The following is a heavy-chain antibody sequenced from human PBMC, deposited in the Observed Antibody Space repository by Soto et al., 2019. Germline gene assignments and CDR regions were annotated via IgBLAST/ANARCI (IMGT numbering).Heavy chain of an antibody. CDR3: VKDAYSGYGNFDY. J-gene: IGHJ4*02. CDR1: GFTFSSYA. V-gene: IGHV3-23*01. Sequence: EVQLLESGGGLVQPGGSLRLSCAASGFTFSSYAMTWVRQAPGKGLKWVSSLSDSGGSTYYADSVKGRFTISRDNSKNTLYLQMNSLRAEDTALYYCVKDAYSGYGNFDYWGQGTLVTVSP. CDR2: LSDSGGST. D-gene: IGHD5-12*01.